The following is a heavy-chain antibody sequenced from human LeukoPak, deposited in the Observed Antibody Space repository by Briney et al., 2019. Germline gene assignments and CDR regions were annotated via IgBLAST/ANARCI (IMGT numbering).Heavy chain of an antibody. V-gene: IGHV1-8*01. CDR1: GYTFTSCD. CDR2: MNPNSGNT. J-gene: IGHJ6*02. D-gene: IGHD3-3*01. CDR3: ARGVEWSKRYYYYYGMDV. Sequence: ASVKVSCKDSGYTFTSCDINWVRQAPGQGLEWMGWMNPNSGNTGYAQKFQGRVTMTRNTSISTAYMELSSLRSEDTAVYYCARGVEWSKRYYYYYGMDVWGQGTTVTVSS.